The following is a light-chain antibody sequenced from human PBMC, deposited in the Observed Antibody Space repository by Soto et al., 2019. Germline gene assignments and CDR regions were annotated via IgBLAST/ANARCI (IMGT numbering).Light chain of an antibody. J-gene: IGLJ1*01. V-gene: IGLV2-14*01. CDR2: EVN. Sequence: QSVLTQPRSVSGSPGQSVTISCTGTSSDVGGYNYVSWYQQHPGRAPKVMIYEVNNRPSGVSNRFSGSNSDNTASLTISGLQAEDEADYYCSLYTTSSTPSYVFGTGTKVTVL. CDR3: SLYTTSSTPSYV. CDR1: SSDVGGYNY.